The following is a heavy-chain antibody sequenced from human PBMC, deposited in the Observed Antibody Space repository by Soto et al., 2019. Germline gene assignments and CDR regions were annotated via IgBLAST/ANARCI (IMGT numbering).Heavy chain of an antibody. CDR1: GFTFSSYA. CDR2: ISGRGGST. J-gene: IGHJ3*02. D-gene: IGHD2-2*01. Sequence: EVQLLESGGGLVQPGGSLRLSCAASGFTFSSYAMSWVRQAPGKGLEWVSAISGRGGSTYYADAVKGRFTISRDNSKNTLYLQMNSLRAKDTAVYYCAKDLRKTGYCSSTSCWLDAFDIWVQGTMVTVSS. CDR3: AKDLRKTGYCSSTSCWLDAFDI. V-gene: IGHV3-23*01.